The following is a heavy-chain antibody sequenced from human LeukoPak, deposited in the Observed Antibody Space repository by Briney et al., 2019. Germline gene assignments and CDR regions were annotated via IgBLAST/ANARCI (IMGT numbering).Heavy chain of an antibody. CDR3: ARGRDFDY. CDR1: GGSISSYY. CDR2: IYYSGST. V-gene: IGHV4-59*01. Sequence: SETLSLTCTVSGGSISSYYWSWIRQPPGKGLEWIGYIYYSGSTNYNPSLKSRVTISVDTSKNQFSLKLSSVTAADTAVYYCARGRDFDYWGQGTLVTVSS. J-gene: IGHJ4*02.